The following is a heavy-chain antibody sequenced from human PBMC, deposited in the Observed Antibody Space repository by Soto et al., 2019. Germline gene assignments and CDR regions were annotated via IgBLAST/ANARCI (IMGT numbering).Heavy chain of an antibody. Sequence: QVQLQQWGAGLLKPSETLSLTCAVYGGSFSGYYWSWIRQPPGKGLEWIGEINHSGSTNYNPSLKSRVTISVNTSKNHFSLKLSSVTAADTAVYYCARVDHADYWGQGTLVTVSS. CDR3: ARVDHADY. CDR2: INHSGST. J-gene: IGHJ4*02. CDR1: GGSFSGYY. V-gene: IGHV4-34*01.